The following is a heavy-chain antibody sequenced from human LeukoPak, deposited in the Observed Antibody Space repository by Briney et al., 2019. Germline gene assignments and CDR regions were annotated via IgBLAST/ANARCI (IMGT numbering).Heavy chain of an antibody. D-gene: IGHD3-22*01. CDR1: GGSISSYY. J-gene: IGHJ3*02. CDR3: AKSVVVATTRLGPFDT. Sequence: SETLSLTCSVSGGSISSYYWSWIRQPPGKGLEWIGYIYYSGSTNYNPYLKSRVTISVDTSKNQFSLKLSSVTAADMAVYYCAKSVVVATTRLGPFDTWGQGTMVTVSS. V-gene: IGHV4-59*08. CDR2: IYYSGST.